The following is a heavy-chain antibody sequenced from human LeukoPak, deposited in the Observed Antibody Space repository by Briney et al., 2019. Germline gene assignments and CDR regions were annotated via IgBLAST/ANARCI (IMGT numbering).Heavy chain of an antibody. J-gene: IGHJ5*02. Sequence: AASVKVSCKASGYTFTSYVISWVRQAPGQGLEWMGWISAYNGNTNYAQKLQGRVTMTTDTSTSTAYMELRSLRSDDTAVYYCARDRIAAAGTSLYNWFDPWGQGTLVTVSS. CDR2: ISAYNGNT. D-gene: IGHD6-13*01. V-gene: IGHV1-18*04. CDR1: GYTFTSYV. CDR3: ARDRIAAAGTSLYNWFDP.